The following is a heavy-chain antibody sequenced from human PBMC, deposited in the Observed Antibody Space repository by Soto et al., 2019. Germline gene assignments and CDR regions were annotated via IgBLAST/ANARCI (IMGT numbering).Heavy chain of an antibody. Sequence: PGGSLRLSCAASGFTFSDYYMSWIRQAPGKGLEWVSYISSSGSTIYYADSVKGRFTISRDNAKNSLYLQMNSLRAEDTAVYYCARDTGTEYQLPRSYNWFDPWGQGTLVTVSS. CDR3: ARDTGTEYQLPRSYNWFDP. CDR1: GFTFSDYY. V-gene: IGHV3-11*01. J-gene: IGHJ5*02. CDR2: ISSSGSTI. D-gene: IGHD2-2*01.